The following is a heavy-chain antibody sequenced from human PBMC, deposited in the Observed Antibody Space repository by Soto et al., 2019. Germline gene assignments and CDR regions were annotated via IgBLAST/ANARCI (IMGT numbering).Heavy chain of an antibody. J-gene: IGHJ6*02. CDR3: ARDKTTYYYDSSGYYYGRRDYYYYGMDV. Sequence: GASVKVSFKASGYTFTGYYMHWVRQAPGQGLEWMGWINPKSGGTNYAQKFQGWVTMTRDTSISTAYMELSRLRSDDTAVYYCARDKTTYYYDSSGYYYGRRDYYYYGMDVWGQGTTVTVSS. D-gene: IGHD3-22*01. CDR1: GYTFTGYY. CDR2: INPKSGGT. V-gene: IGHV1-2*04.